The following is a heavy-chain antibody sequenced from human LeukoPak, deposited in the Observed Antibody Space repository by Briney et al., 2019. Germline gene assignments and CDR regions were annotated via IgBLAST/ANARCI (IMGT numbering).Heavy chain of an antibody. Sequence: PSQTLSLTCTVSGGSISSGSYYWSWIRQPAGKGLEWIGRIYTSGSTNYNPFLKSRVTISVDTSKNQFSLKLSSVTAADTAVYYCARWHCSSTSCYAGVWGQGTLVTVSS. CDR1: GGSISSGSYY. CDR2: IYTSGST. CDR3: ARWHCSSTSCYAGV. V-gene: IGHV4-61*02. D-gene: IGHD2-2*01. J-gene: IGHJ4*02.